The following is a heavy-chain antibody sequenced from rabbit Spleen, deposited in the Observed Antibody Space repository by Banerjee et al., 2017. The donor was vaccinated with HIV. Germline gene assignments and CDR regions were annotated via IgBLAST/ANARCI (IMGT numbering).Heavy chain of an antibody. D-gene: IGHD1-1*01. CDR2: INVVTGKA. V-gene: IGHV1S45*01. CDR1: GFSFSNKAV. J-gene: IGHJ6*01. CDR3: ARDDGSGVVWAAKL. Sequence: QEQLVESGGGLVRPEGSLKLSCKASGFSFSNKAVMCWVRQAPGKGLEWIACINVVTGKAVYASWAKGRFTFSKTSSTTVTLQMTSLTAADTATYFCARDDGSGVVWAAKLWGPGTLVTVS.